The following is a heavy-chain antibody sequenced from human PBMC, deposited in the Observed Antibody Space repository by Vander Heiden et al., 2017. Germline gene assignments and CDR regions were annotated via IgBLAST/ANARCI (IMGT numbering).Heavy chain of an antibody. CDR3: ARLDPHSKSYTFYGMEV. V-gene: IGHV5-10-1*03. CDR2: IDPGDSYT. CDR1: GPSFTSHW. J-gene: IGHJ6*02. Sequence: EVQLLQSGTEVKKPGESLRISCKASGPSFTSHWIGWVRQTAGKGLEWVGRIDPGDSYTNYSPSFEGHVTISTDNSINTAYLQWSSLRASDTAMYYCARLDPHSKSYTFYGMEVWGQGTTVTVSS. D-gene: IGHD3-16*01.